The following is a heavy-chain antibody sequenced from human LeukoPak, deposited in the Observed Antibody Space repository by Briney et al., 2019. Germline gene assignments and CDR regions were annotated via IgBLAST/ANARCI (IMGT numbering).Heavy chain of an antibody. CDR3: ARPYGSGSYFDY. CDR2: IYYSGST. D-gene: IGHD3-10*01. V-gene: IGHV4-39*01. J-gene: IGHJ4*02. Sequence: SETLSLTCAVYGESFSRYYWGWIRQPPGKGLEWIGSIYYSGSTYYNPSLKSRVTISVDTSKNQFSLKLSSVTAADTAVYYCARPYGSGSYFDYWGQGRLVSVSS. CDR1: GESFSRYY.